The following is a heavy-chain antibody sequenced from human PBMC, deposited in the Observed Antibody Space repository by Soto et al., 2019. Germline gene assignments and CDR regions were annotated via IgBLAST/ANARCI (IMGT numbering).Heavy chain of an antibody. V-gene: IGHV3-30*18. J-gene: IGHJ4*02. CDR1: GFTFSSYG. CDR2: ISYDGSNK. Sequence: PGGSLRLSCASSGFTFSSYGMHWVRQAPGKGLEWVAVISYDGSNKYYADSVKGRFTISRDNSKNTLYLQMNSLRAEDTAVYYCAKDQGYGSEDYWGQGTLVTVSS. CDR3: AKDQGYGSEDY. D-gene: IGHD3-10*01.